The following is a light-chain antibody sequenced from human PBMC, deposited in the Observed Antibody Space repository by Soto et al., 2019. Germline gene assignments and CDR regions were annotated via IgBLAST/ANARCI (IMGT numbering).Light chain of an antibody. Sequence: EIVVTQSPATLSVSPGESAALSCRASQSISTHLAWYQQRPGQSPRLLISSASSRVTGFSARFSGSGSGTEFTLTISSLQSEDFAVYHCQQYYVWPPTFGQGTKIEI. CDR1: QSISTH. J-gene: IGKJ1*01. CDR2: SAS. V-gene: IGKV3-15*01. CDR3: QQYYVWPPT.